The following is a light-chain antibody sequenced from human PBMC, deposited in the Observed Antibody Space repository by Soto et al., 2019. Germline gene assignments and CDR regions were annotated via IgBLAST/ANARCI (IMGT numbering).Light chain of an antibody. CDR2: GNS. V-gene: IGLV1-40*01. J-gene: IGLJ2*01. Sequence: QSVLTQPPSVSGAPGQRVTISCTGSSSNIGTGYDVHWYQQLPGTAPKLLIYGNSNRPSGVPDRFSGSKSGTSASLAITGLQAEDEADYYCQSYDSNLSVVFDGGTKLTVL. CDR1: SSNIGTGYD. CDR3: QSYDSNLSVV.